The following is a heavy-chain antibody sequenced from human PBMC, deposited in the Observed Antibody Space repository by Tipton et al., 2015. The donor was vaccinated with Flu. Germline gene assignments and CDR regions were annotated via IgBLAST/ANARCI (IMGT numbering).Heavy chain of an antibody. J-gene: IGHJ5*02. CDR2: IFHSGNT. Sequence: TLSLTCAVSGYSIRSSNYYWGWIRQPPGKGLEWIGNIFHSGNTYHNPSLKSRVTMSVDTSKNQFSLKLSSATVADTAVYYCARRDYSNYVSEPKNWFDPWGQGALVTVSS. CDR3: ARRDYSNYVSEPKNWFDP. CDR1: GYSIRSSNYY. D-gene: IGHD4-11*01. V-gene: IGHV4-38-2*01.